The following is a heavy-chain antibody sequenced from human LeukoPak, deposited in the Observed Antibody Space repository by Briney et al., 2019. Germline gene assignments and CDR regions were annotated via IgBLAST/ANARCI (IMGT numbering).Heavy chain of an antibody. CDR3: ATDLLAGGLRTFDP. J-gene: IGHJ5*02. CDR2: FDPEVGET. D-gene: IGHD1-14*01. Sequence: ASVKVSCKVTGNTLSEFSMHWVRQSPGKGLEWMGGFDPEVGETVYAQKFQGRVTMTEDTSTEAAYMELSSLRSEDTAVYYCATDLLAGGLRTFDPWGQGTLVTVSS. CDR1: GNTLSEFS. V-gene: IGHV1-24*01.